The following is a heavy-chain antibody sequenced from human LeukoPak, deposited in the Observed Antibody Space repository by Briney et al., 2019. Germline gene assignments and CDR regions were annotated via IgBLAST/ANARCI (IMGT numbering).Heavy chain of an antibody. CDR3: ARTVRIGVRGVNWWFAP. J-gene: IGHJ5*02. CDR1: GYTFTIYG. V-gene: IGHV1-18*01. Sequence: ASVKVSFRASGYTFTIYGISWVRQAPGQGLEGMGWISAYNGNTNYAQKLQGRVTMTTDTSTSTAYMELRSLRSDDTAVYYCARTVRIGVRGVNWWFAPWGQGTLVTVSS. D-gene: IGHD3-10*01. CDR2: ISAYNGNT.